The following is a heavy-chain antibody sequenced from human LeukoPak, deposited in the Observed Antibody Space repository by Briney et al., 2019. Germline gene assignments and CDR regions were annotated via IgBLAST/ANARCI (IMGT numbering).Heavy chain of an antibody. V-gene: IGHV3-30*14. CDR2: ISYDGSNK. CDR3: ARDTGGVNDY. CDR1: GFTFSSYA. D-gene: IGHD3-16*01. J-gene: IGHJ4*02. Sequence: PGGSLRLSCAASGFTFSSYAMHWVRQAPGRGLEWVAVISYDGSNKYYADSVKGRFTISRDNSKNTLYLQMNSLRAEDTAVYYCARDTGGVNDYWGQGTLVTVSS.